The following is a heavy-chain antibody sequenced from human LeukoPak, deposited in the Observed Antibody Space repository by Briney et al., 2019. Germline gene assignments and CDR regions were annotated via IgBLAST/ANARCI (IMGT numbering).Heavy chain of an antibody. Sequence: GASVKVSRKASGYTFTSYGISWVRQAPGQGLEWMGWISAYNGNTNYAQKLQGRVTMTTDTSTSTAYMELRSLRSDDTAVYYCARDSHLLWFGELLYFGYWGQGTLVTVSS. CDR3: ARDSHLLWFGELLYFGY. V-gene: IGHV1-18*01. D-gene: IGHD3-10*01. J-gene: IGHJ4*02. CDR1: GYTFTSYG. CDR2: ISAYNGNT.